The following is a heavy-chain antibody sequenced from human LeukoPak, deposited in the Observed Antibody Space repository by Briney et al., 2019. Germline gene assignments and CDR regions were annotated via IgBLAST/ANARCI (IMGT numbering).Heavy chain of an antibody. Sequence: GGSLRLSCAASGFTVSSNYMSWVRQAPGKGLEWVSVIYSGGSTYYADSVKGRFTISRDNSKNTLYLQMNSLRAEDTAVYNCARDLSEGPYYYDSSVAYWGQGTLVTVSS. CDR2: IYSGGST. CDR1: GFTVSSNY. J-gene: IGHJ4*02. V-gene: IGHV3-53*01. CDR3: ARDLSEGPYYYDSSVAY. D-gene: IGHD3-22*01.